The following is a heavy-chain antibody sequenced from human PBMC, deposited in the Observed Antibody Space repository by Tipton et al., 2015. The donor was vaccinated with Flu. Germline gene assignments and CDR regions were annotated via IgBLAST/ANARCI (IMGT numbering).Heavy chain of an antibody. CDR3: ARTYCSSTTCYQALDV. CDR2: IYPGDSDT. D-gene: IGHD2-2*01. J-gene: IGHJ3*01. V-gene: IGHV5-51*01. CDR1: GYSFTDYW. Sequence: VQLVQSGPEVKEPGESLKISCKGSGYSFTDYWIGWVRQMPGKGLEWMGIIYPGDSDTRYSPSFQGQVTISADKSVTTAYLQWSSLKASSTAMYYCARTYCSSTTCYQALDVWAQGTMVTVSS.